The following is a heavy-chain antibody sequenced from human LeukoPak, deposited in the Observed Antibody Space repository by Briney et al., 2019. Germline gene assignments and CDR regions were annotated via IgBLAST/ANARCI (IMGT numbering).Heavy chain of an antibody. D-gene: IGHD4-17*01. CDR2: IYHSGST. Sequence: SETLSLTCTVSGYSISSGYYWGWIRQPPGKGLEWIGSIYHSGSTYYNPSLKSRVTISVDTSKNQFSLKLSSVTAADTAVYYCARVGEVYDTVTTVDYWGQGTLVTVSS. J-gene: IGHJ4*02. CDR1: GYSISSGYY. CDR3: ARVGEVYDTVTTVDY. V-gene: IGHV4-38-2*02.